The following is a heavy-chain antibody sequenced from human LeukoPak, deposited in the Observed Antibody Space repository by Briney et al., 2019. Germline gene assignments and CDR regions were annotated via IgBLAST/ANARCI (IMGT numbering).Heavy chain of an antibody. CDR1: GFTFSDYE. Sequence: GGSLRLSRAASGFTFSDYEMNWVRQAPGQGLEWVSYISNSGSTIHYADTVQGRVTISRDNAKHSLFLQMHSLRADDTAVYYCARGPSVGSGWSPDYWGQGTLVTVSS. J-gene: IGHJ4*02. CDR2: ISNSGSTI. D-gene: IGHD6-19*01. V-gene: IGHV3-48*03. CDR3: ARGPSVGSGWSPDY.